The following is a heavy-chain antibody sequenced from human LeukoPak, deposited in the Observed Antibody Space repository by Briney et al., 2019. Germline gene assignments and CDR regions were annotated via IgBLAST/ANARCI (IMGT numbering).Heavy chain of an antibody. Sequence: ASVNVSCKASLYTLTHYYLHWVRQAPGQDLEWMGWIHPPSGDTQSAQKFQGRVAMTRDTSISTACMELSRLMSDDTAVYYCTTVAEDQVLAFGLWGQDPLVPVSS. CDR3: TTVAEDQVLAFGL. J-gene: IGHJ1*01. V-gene: IGHV1-2*02. D-gene: IGHD2-2*01. CDR1: LYTLTHYY. CDR2: IHPPSGDT.